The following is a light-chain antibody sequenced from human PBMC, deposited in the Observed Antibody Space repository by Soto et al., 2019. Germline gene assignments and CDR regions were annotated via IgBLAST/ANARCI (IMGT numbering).Light chain of an antibody. CDR2: DAS. CDR1: QTITTW. J-gene: IGKJ1*01. V-gene: IGKV1-5*01. Sequence: DIQMTQSPSTLSASVGDRVTITCRASQTITTWLAWYQQKPGKAPKLLIYDASTLESGVPSRFSGSGFGTEFSLTISSLQHDDFASYYCQQYKNWHRTLGPGTKVDIK. CDR3: QQYKNWHRT.